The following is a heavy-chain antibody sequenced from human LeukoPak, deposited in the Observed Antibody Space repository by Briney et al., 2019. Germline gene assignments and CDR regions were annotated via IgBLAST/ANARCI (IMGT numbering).Heavy chain of an antibody. V-gene: IGHV3-30*04. J-gene: IGHJ3*02. CDR3: ARRPHMTTVVTPMVGAFDI. CDR2: ISYDGSNK. D-gene: IGHD4-23*01. CDR1: GFTFSSYA. Sequence: GRSLRLSCAASGFTFSSYAMHWVRQAPGKGLEWVAVISYDGSNKYYADSVKGRFTISRDNSKNTLYLQMNSLRAEDTAVYYCARRPHMTTVVTPMVGAFDIWGQGTMVTVSS.